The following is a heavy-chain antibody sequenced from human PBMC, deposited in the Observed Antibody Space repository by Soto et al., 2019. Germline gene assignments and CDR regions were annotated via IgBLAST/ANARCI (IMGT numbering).Heavy chain of an antibody. CDR1: EDKFVGYG. CDR3: ARRHSKDDSSGYLRGFDP. D-gene: IGHD3-22*01. Sequence: GESNRICWRGAEDKFVGYGGGWVRQMTGKGLEWMGIIYPGDSDTRYSPSFQGQVTISADRSISTAYLQWSSLKASDTAMYYCARRHSKDDSSGYLRGFDPWGQGTLVTVSS. J-gene: IGHJ5*02. CDR2: IYPGDSDT. V-gene: IGHV5-51*01.